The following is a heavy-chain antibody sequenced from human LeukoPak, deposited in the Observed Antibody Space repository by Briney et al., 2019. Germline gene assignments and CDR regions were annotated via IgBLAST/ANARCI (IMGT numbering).Heavy chain of an antibody. D-gene: IGHD3-10*02. CDR2: IYYDGSNK. Sequence: GRSLRLSCAASGFAFSSYGMHWVRQAPGRGLEWMALIYYDGSNKYYADSVKGRFTISRDNSKNTLHLQMSSLRAEDTAVYYCARDMFGAPSQYYFDYWGQGALVTVSS. V-gene: IGHV3-33*01. J-gene: IGHJ4*02. CDR3: ARDMFGAPSQYYFDY. CDR1: GFAFSSYG.